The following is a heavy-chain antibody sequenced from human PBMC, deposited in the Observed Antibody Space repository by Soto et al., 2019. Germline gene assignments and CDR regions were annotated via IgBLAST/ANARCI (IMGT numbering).Heavy chain of an antibody. V-gene: IGHV4-34*01. D-gene: IGHD6-13*01. CDR3: ASGLPGIAAAGY. CDR2: INHSGSS. J-gene: IGHJ4*02. CDR1: GGSFSGYY. Sequence: QVQLQQWGAGLLKPSETLSLTCAVYGGSFSGYYRSWIRQPPGKGLEWIGEINHSGSSNYNPSLQSGVTIPVDTSKNQFSLKLSSVTAADTAVYYCASGLPGIAAAGYWGQGTMVTVSS.